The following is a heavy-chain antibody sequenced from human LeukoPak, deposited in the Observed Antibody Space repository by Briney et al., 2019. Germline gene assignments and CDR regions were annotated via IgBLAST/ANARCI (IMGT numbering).Heavy chain of an antibody. D-gene: IGHD3-22*01. CDR3: ARDFPNYDSSGYYYVAFDI. V-gene: IGHV1-18*01. J-gene: IGHJ3*02. Sequence: ASVKVSCKASGYTFTSYGISWVRQAPEQGLEWMGWISAYNGNTNYAQKLQGRVTMTTDTSTSTAYMELRSLRSDDTAVYYCARDFPNYDSSGYYYVAFDIWAKGQWSPSLQ. CDR2: ISAYNGNT. CDR1: GYTFTSYG.